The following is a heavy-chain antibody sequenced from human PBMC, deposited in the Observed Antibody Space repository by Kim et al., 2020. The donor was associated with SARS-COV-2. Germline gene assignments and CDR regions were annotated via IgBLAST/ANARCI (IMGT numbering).Heavy chain of an antibody. D-gene: IGHD3-10*01. CDR3: TKGLRSYGSGSYGMDV. Sequence: GGSLRLSCAASGFTFSSHGMQWVRQAPGKGLEWVAVISYDGSNKYYADSVKGRFTISRDNSKNTLYLQMNSLRAEDTAVYYCTKGLRSYGSGSYGMDVWGQGTTVTVSS. V-gene: IGHV3-30*18. CDR2: ISYDGSNK. CDR1: GFTFSSHG. J-gene: IGHJ6*02.